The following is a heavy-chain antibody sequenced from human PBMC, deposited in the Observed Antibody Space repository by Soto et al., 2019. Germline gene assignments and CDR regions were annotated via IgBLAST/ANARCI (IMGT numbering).Heavy chain of an antibody. Sequence: PGGSLRLSCAAPGFTFSSYAMHWVRQAPGKGLEWVAVISYDGSNKYYADSVKGRFTISRDNSKNTLYLQMNSLRAEDTAVYYCARVASIAARRGEWYFDYWGQGTLVTVSS. CDR2: ISYDGSNK. CDR1: GFTFSSYA. D-gene: IGHD6-6*01. J-gene: IGHJ4*02. V-gene: IGHV3-30-3*01. CDR3: ARVASIAARRGEWYFDY.